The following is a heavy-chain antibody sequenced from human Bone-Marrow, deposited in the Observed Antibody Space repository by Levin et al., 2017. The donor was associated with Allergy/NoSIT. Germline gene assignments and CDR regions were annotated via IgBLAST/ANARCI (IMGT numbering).Heavy chain of an antibody. CDR3: ARALEYSSSPVDV. D-gene: IGHD6-6*01. CDR2: IYHSGST. J-gene: IGHJ6*02. Sequence: SQTLSLTCAVSGYSISSGYYWGWIRQPPGKGLEWIGSIYHSGSTYYNPSLKSRVTISVDTSKNQFSLKLSSVTAADTAVYYCARALEYSSSPVDVWGQGTTVTVSS. V-gene: IGHV4-38-2*01. CDR1: GYSISSGYY.